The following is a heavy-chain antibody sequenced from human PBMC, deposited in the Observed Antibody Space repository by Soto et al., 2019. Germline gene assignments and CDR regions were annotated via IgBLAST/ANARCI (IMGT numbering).Heavy chain of an antibody. D-gene: IGHD5-18*01. CDR1: GGTFSSYA. V-gene: IGHV1-69*06. J-gene: IGHJ6*02. CDR3: ASLERVPTAMVNYYYYGMDV. Sequence: SVKVSCKASGGTFSSYAISSVRQAPGQGLEWMGGIIPIFGTANYAQKFQGRVTITADKSTSTAYMELSSLRSEDTAVYYCASLERVPTAMVNYYYYGMDVWGQGTTVTSP. CDR2: IIPIFGTA.